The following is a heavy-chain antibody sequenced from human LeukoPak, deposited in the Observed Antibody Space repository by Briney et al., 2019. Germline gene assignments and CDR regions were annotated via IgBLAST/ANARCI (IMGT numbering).Heavy chain of an antibody. J-gene: IGHJ6*02. V-gene: IGHV3-48*04. CDR3: ARGEEMATISPYYYGMDV. D-gene: IGHD5-24*01. Sequence: AGGSLRLSCAASGFTFSSYSMNWVRQAPGKGLEWVSYISSSSSTIYYADSVKGRFTISRDNAKNSVYLQMNSLRAEDTAVYYCARGEEMATISPYYYGMDVWGQGTTVTVSS. CDR2: ISSSSSTI. CDR1: GFTFSSYS.